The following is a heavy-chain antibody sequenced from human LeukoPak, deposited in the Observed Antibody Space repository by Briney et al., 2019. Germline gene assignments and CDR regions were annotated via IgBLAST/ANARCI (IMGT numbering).Heavy chain of an antibody. D-gene: IGHD6-13*01. Sequence: GASVKVSCKASGYTFTSYDINWVRQATGQGLEWMGWMNPNSGNTGYAQKFQGRVTITRNTSISTAYMELSSLRSEDTAVYYCARGQRIAAAVDYWGQGTLVTVSS. CDR1: GYTFTSYD. V-gene: IGHV1-8*03. CDR3: ARGQRIAAAVDY. J-gene: IGHJ4*02. CDR2: MNPNSGNT.